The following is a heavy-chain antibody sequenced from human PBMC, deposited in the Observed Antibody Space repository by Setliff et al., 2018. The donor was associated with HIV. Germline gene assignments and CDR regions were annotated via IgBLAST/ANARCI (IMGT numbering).Heavy chain of an antibody. V-gene: IGHV4-38-2*02. CDR3: ARGHTWNYYGGDYFDY. Sequence: PSETLSLTCTVTGYSIRSGYYWAWIRQPPGKGLEWIGYVYDSGITYYNPSLESRVSISIDTSKNQFSLRLSSVTAADTAVYYCARGHTWNYYGGDYFDYWGQGTLVTVSS. J-gene: IGHJ4*02. CDR1: GYSIRSGYY. D-gene: IGHD1-7*01. CDR2: VYDSGIT.